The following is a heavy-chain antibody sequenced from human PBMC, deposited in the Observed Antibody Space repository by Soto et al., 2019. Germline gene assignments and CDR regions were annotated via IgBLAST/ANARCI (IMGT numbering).Heavy chain of an antibody. V-gene: IGHV3-33*01. J-gene: IGHJ3*02. CDR1: GFTFSSYG. Sequence: GGSLRLSCAASGFTFSSYGMHWVRQAPGKGLEWVAVIWYDGSNKYYADSVKGRFTISRDNSKNTLYLQMNSLRAEDTAVYYCARVGEMWELRAAFDIWGQGTMVTVSS. CDR3: ARVGEMWELRAAFDI. CDR2: IWYDGSNK. D-gene: IGHD1-26*01.